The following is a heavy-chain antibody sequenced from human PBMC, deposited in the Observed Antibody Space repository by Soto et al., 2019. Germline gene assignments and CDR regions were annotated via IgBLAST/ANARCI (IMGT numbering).Heavy chain of an antibody. V-gene: IGHV3-30-3*01. CDR3: ARGDREDIAVVIGVRPGEYGVDV. J-gene: IGHJ6*02. CDR1: GFTFRNYA. Sequence: QVQLVESGGGVVQPGRSLRLSCAASGFTFRNYAMHWVRQAPGKGLECVAVISYDGGNKFYRDYVKGRFTISRDNSKNTLDLQINRLRYEDTAVYYCARGDREDIAVVIGVRPGEYGVDVWGQRTTVTVSS. D-gene: IGHD2-15*01. CDR2: ISYDGGNK.